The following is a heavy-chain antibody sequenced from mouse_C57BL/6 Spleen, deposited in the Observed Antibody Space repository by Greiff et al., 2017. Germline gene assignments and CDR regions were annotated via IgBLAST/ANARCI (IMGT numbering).Heavy chain of an antibody. CDR1: GYTFTSYW. D-gene: IGHD2-5*01. V-gene: IGHV1-64*01. CDR2: IHPNSGST. Sequence: QVQLQQPGAELVKPGASVKLSCKASGYTFTSYWMHWVKQRPGQGLEWIGMIHPNSGSTNYNEKFKSKATLTVDKSSSTAYMQLSSLTSEDSAVYYCAIWGYSNYVAWFAYWGQGTLVTVSA. J-gene: IGHJ3*01. CDR3: AIWGYSNYVAWFAY.